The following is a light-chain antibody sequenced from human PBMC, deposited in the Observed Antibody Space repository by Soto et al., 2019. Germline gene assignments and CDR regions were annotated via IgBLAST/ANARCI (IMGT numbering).Light chain of an antibody. CDR2: GAA. CDR1: QSVFSS. J-gene: IGKJ1*01. CDR3: QEYNTWPWT. Sequence: EIVMTQSPATLSVSPGERATLSCRASQSVFSSLAWFQQKPGQAPRLLIYGAATRATGIPARFSGSGSGTEFTLTISDVEPEDSAVYYCQEYNTWPWTFGQGTKVDIK. V-gene: IGKV3-15*01.